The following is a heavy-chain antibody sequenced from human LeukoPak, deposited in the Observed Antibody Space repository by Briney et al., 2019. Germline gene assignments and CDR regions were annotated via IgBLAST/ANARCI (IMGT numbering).Heavy chain of an antibody. V-gene: IGHV4-59*01. Sequence: SETLSLTCTVSGGSISSYYWTWIRQPPGKGLEWIGYIYSSGTRDYNPSLKSRVTISIDTSKKQFSLRLRSVTAADTAVYYCARDVGSYYDYWGQGTLVTVSS. J-gene: IGHJ4*02. CDR1: GGSISSYY. CDR3: ARDVGSYYDY. D-gene: IGHD1-26*01. CDR2: IYSSGTR.